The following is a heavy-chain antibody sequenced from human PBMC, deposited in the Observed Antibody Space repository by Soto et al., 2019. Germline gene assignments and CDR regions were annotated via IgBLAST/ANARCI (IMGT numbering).Heavy chain of an antibody. Sequence: LRLSYEVAGCTRIMYSRTLVGQAPFSGLEWVAKIPQEGSDGHYVDSVKGRFTISRDNAKSSVYLQMNSLRAEDTAVYYCARDQLILPAHDFFYGSDVWGQGAKVTVSS. CDR1: GCTRIMYS. D-gene: IGHD2-21*02. J-gene: IGHJ6*02. CDR2: IPQEGSDG. CDR3: ARDQLILPAHDFFYGSDV. V-gene: IGHV3-7*03.